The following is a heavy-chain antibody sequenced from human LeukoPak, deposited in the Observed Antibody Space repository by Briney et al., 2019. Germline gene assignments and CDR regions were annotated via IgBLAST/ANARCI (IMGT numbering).Heavy chain of an antibody. CDR1: GYTFTGYY. Sequence: ASVKVSCKASGYTFTGYYMHWVRQAPGQGLEWMGWINPSSGGTNYAQKFQGRVTMTRDTSISTAYMELSRLRSDDTAVYYCARLSLSYLGEFDYWGQGTLVTVSS. D-gene: IGHD3-16*02. CDR2: INPSSGGT. V-gene: IGHV1-2*02. CDR3: ARLSLSYLGEFDY. J-gene: IGHJ4*02.